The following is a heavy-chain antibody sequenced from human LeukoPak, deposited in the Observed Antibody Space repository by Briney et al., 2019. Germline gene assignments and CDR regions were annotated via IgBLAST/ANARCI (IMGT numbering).Heavy chain of an antibody. J-gene: IGHJ4*02. CDR2: ISAYNGNT. CDR3: ARDRGYDSSGYYTRAFDY. CDR1: GYTFTSYG. D-gene: IGHD3-22*01. Sequence: ASVKVSCKASGYTFTSYGISWVRQAPGQGLEWMGWISAYNGNTNYAQKLQGRVTMTTDTSTSTAYMELRSLRSGDTAVYYCARDRGYDSSGYYTRAFDYWGQGTLVTVSS. V-gene: IGHV1-18*01.